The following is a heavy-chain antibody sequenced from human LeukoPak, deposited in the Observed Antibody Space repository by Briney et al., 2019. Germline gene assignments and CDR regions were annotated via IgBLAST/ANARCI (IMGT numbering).Heavy chain of an antibody. Sequence: ASVKVSCKASGYTFTSYYMHWVRQAPGQGLEWMGIINPSGGTTNYAQKFQGRVTMTRDTSTSTVYMELSSLRSEDTAVYYCARFAVHRRIAVTGQFGLDYWGRGTLVTVSS. V-gene: IGHV1-46*01. J-gene: IGHJ4*02. CDR1: GYTFTSYY. CDR3: ARFAVHRRIAVTGQFGLDY. CDR2: INPSGGTT. D-gene: IGHD6-19*01.